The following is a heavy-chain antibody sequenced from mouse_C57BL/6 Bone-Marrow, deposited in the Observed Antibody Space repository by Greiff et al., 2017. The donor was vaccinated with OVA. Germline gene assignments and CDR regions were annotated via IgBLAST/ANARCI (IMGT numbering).Heavy chain of an antibody. CDR3: ARDNDGSFDY. V-gene: IGHV3-6*01. J-gene: IGHJ2*01. CDR1: GYSITSGYY. D-gene: IGHD2-3*01. CDR2: ISYDGSN. Sequence: EVQLVESGPGLVKPSQSLSLTCSVTGYSITSGYYWNWIRQFPGNKLEWMGYISYDGSNNYNPSLKNRIYITRDTSKNQFFLKLNSVTTEDTATYYCARDNDGSFDYWGKGTTLTVSS.